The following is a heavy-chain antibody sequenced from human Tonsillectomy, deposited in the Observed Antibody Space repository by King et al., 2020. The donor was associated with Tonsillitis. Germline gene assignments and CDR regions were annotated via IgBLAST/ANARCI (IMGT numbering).Heavy chain of an antibody. J-gene: IGHJ4*02. V-gene: IGHV4-31*03. CDR2: IHYSGST. Sequence: HVQLQESGPGLVKPSETLSLTCTVSGGSISSGGYYWSWIRQHPGKGLEWIGYIHYSGSTYHNPSLKGRVTISVDTSKTQFSLNLSSVTAADTAAYYCARNSPSGYPFDSWGQGTLVTVSS. CDR1: GGSISSGGYY. CDR3: ARNSPSGYPFDS. D-gene: IGHD3-22*01.